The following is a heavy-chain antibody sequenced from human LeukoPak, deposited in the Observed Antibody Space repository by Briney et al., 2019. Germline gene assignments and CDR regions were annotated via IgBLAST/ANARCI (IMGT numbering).Heavy chain of an antibody. Sequence: PGGSLRLSCVASGFTLGDYKMNWVRQAPGKGLEWVSAITRSSTYMNYADSLKGRFTISRDNAKNSMYLQMNSLTAEDTAVYFCARDAALLPGKYYYYMDVWGKGTTVIVSS. CDR3: ARDAALLPGKYYYYMDV. D-gene: IGHD6-25*01. CDR2: ITRSSTYM. V-gene: IGHV3-21*01. CDR1: GFTLGDYK. J-gene: IGHJ6*03.